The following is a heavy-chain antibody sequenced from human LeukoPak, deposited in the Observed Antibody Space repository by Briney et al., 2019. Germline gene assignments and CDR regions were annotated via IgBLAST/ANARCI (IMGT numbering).Heavy chain of an antibody. J-gene: IGHJ4*02. CDR1: GFTFSSYG. D-gene: IGHD3-10*01. V-gene: IGHV3-30*18. CDR3: AKDHSYSGSGSYSNHFDY. CDR2: ISYDGSNK. Sequence: GRSLRLSCAASGFTFSSYGMHWVRQAPGKGLEWVAVISYDGSNKYYADSVKGRFTISRDNSKNTLYLQMNSLRAEDTAVYYCAKDHSYSGSGSYSNHFDYWGQGTLVTVSS.